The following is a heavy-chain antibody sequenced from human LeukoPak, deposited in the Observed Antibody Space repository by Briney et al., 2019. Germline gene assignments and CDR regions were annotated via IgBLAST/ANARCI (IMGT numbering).Heavy chain of an antibody. V-gene: IGHV4-34*01. CDR1: GGSFSGYY. D-gene: IGHD4-11*01. CDR3: ARDYSNYFYYFDY. CDR2: TNHSGST. J-gene: IGHJ4*02. Sequence: SETLSLTCAVYGGSFSGYYWSWIRQPPGKGLEWIGETNHSGSTNYNPSLKSRVTISVDTSKNQFSLKLSSVTAADTAVYYCARDYSNYFYYFDYWGQGTLVTVSS.